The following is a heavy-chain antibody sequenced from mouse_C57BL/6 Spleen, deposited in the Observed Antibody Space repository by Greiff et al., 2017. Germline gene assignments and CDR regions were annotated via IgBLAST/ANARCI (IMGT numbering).Heavy chain of an antibody. D-gene: IGHD2-4*01. Sequence: QVQLKQSGAELVKPGASVKMSCKASGYTFTSYWITWVKQRPGQGLEWIGDIYPGSGSTNYNEKFKSKATLTVDTSSSTAYMQLSSLTSEDSAVYYCARWDYYDYDGYYFDYWGQGTTLTVSS. V-gene: IGHV1-55*01. CDR3: ARWDYYDYDGYYFDY. CDR1: GYTFTSYW. J-gene: IGHJ2*01. CDR2: IYPGSGST.